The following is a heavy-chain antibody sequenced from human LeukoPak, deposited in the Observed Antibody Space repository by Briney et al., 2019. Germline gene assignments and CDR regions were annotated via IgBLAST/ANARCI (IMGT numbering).Heavy chain of an antibody. V-gene: IGHV3-30-3*01. CDR1: GFTFSSYA. CDR3: ASSGYDFWSGYSPFDY. J-gene: IGHJ4*02. Sequence: GGSLRLSCAASGFTFSSYAMSWVRQAPGKGLEWVAVISYDGSNKYYADSVKGRFTISRDNSKNTLYLQMNSLRAEDTAVYYCASSGYDFWSGYSPFDYWGQGTLVTVSS. D-gene: IGHD3-3*01. CDR2: ISYDGSNK.